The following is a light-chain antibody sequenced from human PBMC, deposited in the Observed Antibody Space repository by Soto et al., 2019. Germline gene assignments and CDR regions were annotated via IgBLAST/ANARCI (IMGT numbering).Light chain of an antibody. CDR2: QTS. Sequence: EIVLTQSPATLSSFPGDRVTLSCRASQYINTRLAWYQHRPGQAPRLLIYQTSLRAAGIPARFSASGSGTDFTLTISDVQPEDFALYYCQHYYNWPRTFGQGTKVDIK. J-gene: IGKJ1*01. CDR3: QHYYNWPRT. V-gene: IGKV3-11*01. CDR1: QYINTR.